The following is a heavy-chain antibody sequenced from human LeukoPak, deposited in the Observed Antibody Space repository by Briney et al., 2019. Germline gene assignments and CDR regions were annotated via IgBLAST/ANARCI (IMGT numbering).Heavy chain of an antibody. CDR2: SRNKAYSYTT. CDR1: GFTFSSYS. J-gene: IGHJ4*02. V-gene: IGHV3-72*01. CDR3: ARLYGSGTYYNEDY. Sequence: GGSLRLSCAASGFTFSSYSMNWVRQAPGKGLEWVGRSRNKAYSYTTDYAASLKGRFTISRDDSKNSLYLQINSLKTEDTAVYYCARLYGSGTYYNEDYWGQGTLVTVSS. D-gene: IGHD3-10*01.